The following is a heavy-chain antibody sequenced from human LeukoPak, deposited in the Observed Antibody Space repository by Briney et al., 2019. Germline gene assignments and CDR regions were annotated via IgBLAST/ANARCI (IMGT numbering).Heavy chain of an antibody. CDR2: INPSGGST. Sequence: ASVKVSCKASGYTFTSYYMHWVRQAPGQGLEWMGIINPSGGSTSYAQKFQGRATMTRDTSTSTVYMELSSLRSEDTAVYYCARDMALGFRGVFDGMDVWGQGTTVTVSS. V-gene: IGHV1-46*01. CDR3: ARDMALGFRGVFDGMDV. J-gene: IGHJ6*02. D-gene: IGHD3-10*01. CDR1: GYTFTSYY.